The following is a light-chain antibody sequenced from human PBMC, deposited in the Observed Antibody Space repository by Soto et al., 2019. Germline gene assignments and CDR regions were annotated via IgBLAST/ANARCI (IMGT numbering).Light chain of an antibody. V-gene: IGKV3-15*01. CDR2: GAS. CDR1: HSVDTN. CDR3: QKYNNWPPYT. J-gene: IGKJ2*01. Sequence: ETVMRQSPPTLSSSPGERATLSCRARHSVDTNLAWYQQKPGQATMLLIYGASTRATDIPARFSGSGSGTEFTLTISSLQSEDFEVYYCQKYNNWPPYTFARGTKTGDQT.